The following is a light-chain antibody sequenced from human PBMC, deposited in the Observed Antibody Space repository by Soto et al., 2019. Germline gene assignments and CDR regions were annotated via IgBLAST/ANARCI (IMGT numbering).Light chain of an antibody. V-gene: IGKV3-11*01. Sequence: EIVLTQSPATLSLSPGERATLSCRASQSVSSYLAWYQHKPGQAPRLLIYDASNRATGIPARFSGSGSGTDFTHTISSLEPEDFAVYCCQQRSNWPLTFGGGTKVEIK. CDR1: QSVSSY. CDR3: QQRSNWPLT. J-gene: IGKJ4*01. CDR2: DAS.